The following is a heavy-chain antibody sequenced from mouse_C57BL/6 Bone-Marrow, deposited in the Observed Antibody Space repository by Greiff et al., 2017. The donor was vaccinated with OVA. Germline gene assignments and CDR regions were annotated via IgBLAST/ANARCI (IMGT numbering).Heavy chain of an antibody. J-gene: IGHJ1*03. CDR1: GYTFTSYW. CDR3: ARITTVVARYFDV. D-gene: IGHD1-1*01. V-gene: IGHV1-7*01. CDR2: INPSSGYT. Sequence: QVQLQQSGAELAKPGASVTLSCKASGYTFTSYWMHWVKQRPGQGLEWIGYINPSSGYTKYNQKFKDKATLTADKSSSTAYMQLSSLTYEDSAVYYCARITTVVARYFDVGGTGTTVTVSS.